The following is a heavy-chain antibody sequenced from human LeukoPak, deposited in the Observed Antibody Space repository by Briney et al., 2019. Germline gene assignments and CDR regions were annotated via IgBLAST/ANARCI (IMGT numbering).Heavy chain of an antibody. V-gene: IGHV3-30*03. CDR3: ARTPEPITMIVVVIPTLDY. CDR1: GLTFSSYG. D-gene: IGHD3-22*01. Sequence: PGGSLRLSCAASGLTFSSYGMHWVRQAPGKGLEWVAIISYDGSDKYYADSVKGRFTISRDNSKNTLYLQMNSLRAEDTAVYYCARTPEPITMIVVVIPTLDYWGQGTLVTVSS. J-gene: IGHJ4*02. CDR2: ISYDGSDK.